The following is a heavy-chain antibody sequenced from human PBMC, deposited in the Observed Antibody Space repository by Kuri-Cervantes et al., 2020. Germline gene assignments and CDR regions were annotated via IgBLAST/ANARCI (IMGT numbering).Heavy chain of an antibody. J-gene: IGHJ6*02. Sequence: GESLKISCAASGFTFSSYGMHWVRQAPGKGLEWVAVISYDGSNKYYADSVKGRFTISRDNAKNSLYLQMNSLRAEDTALYYCAKVLGPDYGMDVWGQGTTVTVSS. CDR2: ISYDGSNK. V-gene: IGHV3-30*18. CDR3: AKVLGPDYGMDV. CDR1: GFTFSSYG.